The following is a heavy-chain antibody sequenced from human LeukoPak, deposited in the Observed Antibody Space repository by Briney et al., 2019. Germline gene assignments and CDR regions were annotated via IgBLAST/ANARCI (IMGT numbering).Heavy chain of an antibody. V-gene: IGHV3-23*01. Sequence: GGFLRLSCGASGFTFSSCGMSWVRQAPGKGLEWVSTISGSGGSTYYADSVKGRFTISRDNSQSTLYLQMNSLRAEDTAVYYCAKRYYDTSAYPDWGQGTLVTVSS. CDR1: GFTFSSCG. D-gene: IGHD3-22*01. CDR3: AKRYYDTSAYPD. J-gene: IGHJ4*02. CDR2: ISGSGGST.